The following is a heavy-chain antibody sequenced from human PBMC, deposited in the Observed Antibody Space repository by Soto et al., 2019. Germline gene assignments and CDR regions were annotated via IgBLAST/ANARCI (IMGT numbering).Heavy chain of an antibody. V-gene: IGHV1-18*01. D-gene: IGHD6-6*01. J-gene: IGHJ4*02. CDR2: SGTYNGHT. CDR3: ARDLSLSRLSACCH. Sequence: AAVKVSCKTVAYNFTSYGINWVRQAPGQGLEWMGWSGTYNGHTIYAQNLRDRVTLTTDSSTSTVHMEMRSLRSDDTAFYYCARDLSLSRLSACCHWGPGTLVTVSS. CDR1: AYNFTSYG.